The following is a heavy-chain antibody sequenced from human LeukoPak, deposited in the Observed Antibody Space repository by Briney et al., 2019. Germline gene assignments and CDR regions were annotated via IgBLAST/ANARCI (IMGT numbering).Heavy chain of an antibody. J-gene: IGHJ6*03. CDR1: GFTFSSYS. Sequence: PGGSLRLSCAASGFTFSSYSMNWVRQAPGEGLEWVSYISSGSGTIYYADSVKGRFTISRDNAKNSLYLQMNSLRTEDTAVYYCAREFVLRFFEGYMDVWGKGTTVTVSS. CDR2: ISSGSGTI. CDR3: AREFVLRFFEGYMDV. V-gene: IGHV3-48*01. D-gene: IGHD3-3*01.